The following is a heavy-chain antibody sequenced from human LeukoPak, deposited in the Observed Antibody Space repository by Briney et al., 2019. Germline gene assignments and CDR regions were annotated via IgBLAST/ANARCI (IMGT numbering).Heavy chain of an antibody. J-gene: IGHJ4*02. Sequence: GGSLRLSCAASGFTFSSYAMSWVRQAPGKGLEWVSAISGSGGSTYYADSVKGRFTISRDNSKNTLYLQMNSLRAEDTAVYYCAKDGGYCSSTSCYFVDYWGQGTLVTVSS. CDR1: GFTFSSYA. CDR2: ISGSGGST. D-gene: IGHD2-2*01. CDR3: AKDGGYCSSTSCYFVDY. V-gene: IGHV3-23*01.